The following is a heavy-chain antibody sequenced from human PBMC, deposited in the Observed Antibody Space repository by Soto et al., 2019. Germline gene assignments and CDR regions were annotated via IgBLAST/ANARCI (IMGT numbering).Heavy chain of an antibody. Sequence: QLQLQESGPGLVKPSETLSLTCTVSGGSISSSSYYWGWIRQPPGKGLEWIGSIYYSGSTYYNPSLKSRVTISVDTSKNQFSLKLSSVTAADTAVYYCARRGGVYNWNYGAGFDYWGQGTLVTVSS. CDR3: ARRGGVYNWNYGAGFDY. D-gene: IGHD1-7*01. CDR1: GGSISSSSYY. V-gene: IGHV4-39*01. CDR2: IYYSGST. J-gene: IGHJ4*02.